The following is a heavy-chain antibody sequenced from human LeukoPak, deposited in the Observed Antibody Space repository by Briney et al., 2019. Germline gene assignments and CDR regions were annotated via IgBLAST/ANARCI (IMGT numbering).Heavy chain of an antibody. CDR2: IDWDDDK. Sequence: RGSGPTLVNPTQTLTLTCTFSGFSLSTSGMCVSWIRQPPGKALEWLARIDWDDDKYYSTSLKTRLTISKDTSKNQVVLTMTNMDPVDTATYYCVRIQEMGNWFDPWGQGTLVTVSS. J-gene: IGHJ5*02. CDR3: VRIQEMGNWFDP. D-gene: IGHD2-8*01. V-gene: IGHV2-70*11. CDR1: GFSLSTSGMC.